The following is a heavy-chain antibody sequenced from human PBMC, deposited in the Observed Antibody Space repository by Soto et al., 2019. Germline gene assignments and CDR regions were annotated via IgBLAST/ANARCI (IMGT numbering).Heavy chain of an antibody. CDR3: ARVSRYCSGGSCYSNWFDP. Sequence: PGGALRVSCAASGFTFSSYGMHWVRQAPGKGLEWVAVIWYDGSNKYYADSVKGRFTISRDNSKNTLYLQMNSLRAEDTAVYYCARVSRYCSGGSCYSNWFDPWGQGTLVTVSS. CDR2: IWYDGSNK. J-gene: IGHJ5*02. CDR1: GFTFSSYG. V-gene: IGHV3-33*01. D-gene: IGHD2-15*01.